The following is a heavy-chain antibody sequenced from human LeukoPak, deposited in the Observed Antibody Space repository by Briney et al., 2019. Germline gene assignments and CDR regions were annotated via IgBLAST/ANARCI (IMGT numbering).Heavy chain of an antibody. J-gene: IGHJ4*02. V-gene: IGHV3-23*01. CDR1: GFTFSSYG. D-gene: IGHD3-22*01. CDR3: ARDADSSGYYSFDY. CDR2: ISGSGGST. Sequence: GGSLRLSCAASGFTFSSYGMSWVRQAPGKGLEWVSAISGSGGSTYYADSVKGRFTISRDNSKNTLYLQMNSLRAEDTAVYYCARDADSSGYYSFDYWGQGTLVTVSS.